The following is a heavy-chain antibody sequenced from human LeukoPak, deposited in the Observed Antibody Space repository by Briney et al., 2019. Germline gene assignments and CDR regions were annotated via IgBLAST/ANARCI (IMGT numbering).Heavy chain of an antibody. CDR2: ISAYNGNT. J-gene: IGHJ3*02. Sequence: ASVKVSCKASGYTFTSYGISWVRQAPGQGLEWMGWISAYNGNTNYAQKLQGRVTMTTDTSTSTAYMDLRSLRSDDTAVYYRAAESIVVVDDAFDIWGQGTMVTVSS. V-gene: IGHV1-18*01. CDR3: AAESIVVVDDAFDI. D-gene: IGHD3-22*01. CDR1: GYTFTSYG.